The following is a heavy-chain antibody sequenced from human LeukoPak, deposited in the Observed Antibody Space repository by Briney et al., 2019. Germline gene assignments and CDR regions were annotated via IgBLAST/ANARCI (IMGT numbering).Heavy chain of an antibody. J-gene: IGHJ4*02. CDR3: ARIRFREYYFDY. Sequence: GGSLRLSCAASGFTFSSYAMHWVRQAPGKGLEYVSAICSNGGSTYYANSVKGRFTISRDNSKNALYLQMGSLRAEDMAVYYCARIRFREYYFDYWGQGTLVTVSS. V-gene: IGHV3-64*01. CDR1: GFTFSSYA. CDR2: ICSNGGST. D-gene: IGHD3-3*01.